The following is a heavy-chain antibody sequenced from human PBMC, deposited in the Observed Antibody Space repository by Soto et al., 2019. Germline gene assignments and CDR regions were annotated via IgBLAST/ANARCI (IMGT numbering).Heavy chain of an antibody. V-gene: IGHV3-74*01. CDR1: GFTSSSYW. J-gene: IGHJ3*02. D-gene: IGHD3-22*01. Sequence: EVQLVESGGGLVQPGGSLRLSCAASGFTSSSYWIHWVRQAPGKGLVWVSRISNDGSSTNYADSVKGRFTISRENAKNTVYLQMNSLRAEDTAVYYCARDTYYYDSSNHFSADAFDIWGQGTMVTVSS. CDR2: ISNDGSST. CDR3: ARDTYYYDSSNHFSADAFDI.